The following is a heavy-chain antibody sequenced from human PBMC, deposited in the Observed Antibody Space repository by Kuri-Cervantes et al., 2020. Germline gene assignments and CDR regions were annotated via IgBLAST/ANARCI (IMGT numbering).Heavy chain of an antibody. D-gene: IGHD3-3*01. Sequence: GGSLRLSCAASGFTFSSYAMSWVRQAPGKGLEWASAISGSGGSTYYADSVKGRFTISRDNSKNTLYLQMNSLRAEDTAVYYCANEGALYYDFWSAKVMVWGQGTLVTVSS. V-gene: IGHV3-23*01. CDR3: ANEGALYYDFWSAKVMV. J-gene: IGHJ4*02. CDR1: GFTFSSYA. CDR2: ISGSGGST.